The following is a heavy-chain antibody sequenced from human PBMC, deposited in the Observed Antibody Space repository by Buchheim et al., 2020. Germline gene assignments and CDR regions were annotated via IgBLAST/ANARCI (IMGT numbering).Heavy chain of an antibody. CDR3: AREDIAKLYFDY. Sequence: QVQLVESGGGVVQPGRSLRLSCAASGFTFSSYGMHWVRQSPGKGLEWVAVIWYDGSNKYYADSVKGRFTISRDNSKKTLYLQMNSLRAEDTAVYYCAREDIAKLYFDYWGQGTL. CDR2: IWYDGSNK. CDR1: GFTFSSYG. J-gene: IGHJ4*02. V-gene: IGHV3-33*01. D-gene: IGHD2-15*01.